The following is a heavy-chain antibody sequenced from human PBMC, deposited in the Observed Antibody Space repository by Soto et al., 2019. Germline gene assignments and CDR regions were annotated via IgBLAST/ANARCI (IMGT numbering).Heavy chain of an antibody. V-gene: IGHV3-21*01. D-gene: IGHD3-16*01. CDR1: GFTFSSYS. CDR2: ISSSSSSI. Sequence: EVQLVESGGGLVKPGGPLRLSCAASGFTFSSYSMNWLRQAPGKGLECVSSISSSSSSIYYADSVKGRFTISRDNGKNSLYLQMSSLRAEDTAVYYCARDRGDGVGAFDIWGQGTMVTVSS. CDR3: ARDRGDGVGAFDI. J-gene: IGHJ3*02.